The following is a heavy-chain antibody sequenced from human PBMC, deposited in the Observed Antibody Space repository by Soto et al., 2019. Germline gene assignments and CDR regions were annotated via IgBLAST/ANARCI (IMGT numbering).Heavy chain of an antibody. CDR3: ATGVIAATGYYMDV. J-gene: IGHJ6*03. CDR2: IYYSGST. CDR1: GGSIRSHY. V-gene: IGHV4-59*08. D-gene: IGHD2-15*01. Sequence: SETLSLTCTVSGGSIRSHYWSWIRQPPGKGPEWIGYIYYSGSTSYNPSLKSRVTMSVDTSRNQFSLKLISEPAADTAVSYCATGVIAATGYYMDVWGKGTTDTDCS.